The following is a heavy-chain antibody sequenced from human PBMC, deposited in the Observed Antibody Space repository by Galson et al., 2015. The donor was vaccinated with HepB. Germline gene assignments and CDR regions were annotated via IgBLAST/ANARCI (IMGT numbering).Heavy chain of an antibody. D-gene: IGHD5-18*01. CDR2: ITFSGSTK. CDR1: GFTFSSYE. Sequence: SLRLSCAASGFTFSSYEMNWVRQAPGKGLEWLSYITFSGSTKYNADSVKGRFTISRDNAKNSLYLQMNSLRAEDTAVYYCARGYRSLDYWGQGTLVTVSS. CDR3: ARGYRSLDY. V-gene: IGHV3-48*03. J-gene: IGHJ4*02.